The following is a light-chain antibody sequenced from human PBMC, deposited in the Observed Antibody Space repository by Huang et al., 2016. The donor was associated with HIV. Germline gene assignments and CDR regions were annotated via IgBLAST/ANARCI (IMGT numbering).Light chain of an antibody. CDR3: QQTYIIPIT. J-gene: IGKJ2*01. CDR2: AAS. V-gene: IGKV1-39*01. Sequence: DIQMTQSPFSLSASLGDRVTITCRASQSISSYLNWYQQKPGKAPKYLIYAASTLQSGSPSRFSGSGAGTDFTLTITSLQPEDFATYYCQQTYIIPITFGQGTKLEIK. CDR1: QSISSY.